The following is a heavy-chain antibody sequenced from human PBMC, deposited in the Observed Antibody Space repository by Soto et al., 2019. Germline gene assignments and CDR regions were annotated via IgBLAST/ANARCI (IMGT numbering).Heavy chain of an antibody. CDR2: IKSKTDGGTT. D-gene: IGHD4-17*01. V-gene: IGHV3-15*01. CDR1: GFTFSNAW. Sequence: PGGSLRLSCAASGFTFSNAWMSWVRQAPGKGLEWVGRIKSKTDGGTTDYAAPVKGRFTISRDDSKNTLYLQMNSLKTEDTAVYYCTTTFDYGDYVDYWGQGTLVTVSS. J-gene: IGHJ4*02. CDR3: TTTFDYGDYVDY.